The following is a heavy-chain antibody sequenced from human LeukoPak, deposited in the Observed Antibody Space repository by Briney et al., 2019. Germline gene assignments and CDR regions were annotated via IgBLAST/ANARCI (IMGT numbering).Heavy chain of an antibody. CDR1: GGSISSSSYY. J-gene: IGHJ4*02. CDR3: ARAYCSGGSCYGMSGEFDY. D-gene: IGHD2-15*01. CDR2: IYYSGST. V-gene: IGHV4-39*07. Sequence: SETLSLTCTVSGGSISSSSYYWGWIRQPPGKGLEWIGSIYYSGSTYYNPSLKSRVTISVDTSKNQFSLKLSSVTAADTAVYYCARAYCSGGSCYGMSGEFDYWGQGTLVTVSS.